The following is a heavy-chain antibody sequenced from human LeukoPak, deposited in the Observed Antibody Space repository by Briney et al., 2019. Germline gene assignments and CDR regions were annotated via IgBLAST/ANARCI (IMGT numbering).Heavy chain of an antibody. CDR2: ISSGSSYI. D-gene: IGHD2-8*01. CDR1: GFTFSSYT. Sequence: GGSLRLSCAASGFTFSSYTMNWVRQAPGKGLEWVSSISSGSSYISYADSVKGRFTISRDNAKNSLSLQMNSLRAEDTAVYYCAREGIVLMVYHFDYWGQGTLVTVSS. CDR3: AREGIVLMVYHFDY. V-gene: IGHV3-21*01. J-gene: IGHJ4*02.